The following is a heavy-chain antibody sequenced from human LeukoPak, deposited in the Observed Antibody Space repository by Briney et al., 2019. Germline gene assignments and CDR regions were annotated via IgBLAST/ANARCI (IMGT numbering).Heavy chain of an antibody. D-gene: IGHD3-22*01. CDR2: ISYDGSNK. V-gene: IGHV3-30*18. Sequence: PGGSLRLSCAASGFTFSSYGMHWVRQAPGEGMEWVAVISYDGSNKYYADSVKGRFTISRDNSKNTLYLQMNSLRAEDTAVYYCAKDMSYYDSSGYFDYWGQGTLVTVSS. CDR3: AKDMSYYDSSGYFDY. CDR1: GFTFSSYG. J-gene: IGHJ4*02.